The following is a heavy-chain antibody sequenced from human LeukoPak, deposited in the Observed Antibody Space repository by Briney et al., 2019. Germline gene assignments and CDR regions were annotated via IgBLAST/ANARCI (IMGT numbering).Heavy chain of an antibody. CDR1: GFTFSSYG. V-gene: IGHV3-23*01. CDR3: VKDSHNNGWYYFDY. J-gene: IGHJ4*02. CDR2: MSGSDGST. Sequence: GGTLRLSCAASGFTFSSYGMSWVRQAPGKGLEWVSSMSGSDGSTYYVDSVKGRFTISRDNSKNTLYLQMNSLRAEDTAVYYCVKDSHNNGWYYFDYWGQGTLVTVSS. D-gene: IGHD6-19*01.